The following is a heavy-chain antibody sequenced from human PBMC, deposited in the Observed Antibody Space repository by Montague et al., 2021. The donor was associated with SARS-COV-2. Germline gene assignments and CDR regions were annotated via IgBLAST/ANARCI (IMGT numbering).Heavy chain of an antibody. D-gene: IGHD3-9*01. Sequence: SETLSLTCTVSGGSVSSGTYYWGWIRQPPGKGLEWIGSIYYSGKSDYNPSLKSRATIFVDTSKNQFSLQLSSVTAADTAVYYCARRKPYYDLLTGNPFDVWGPGTMVTVSS. CDR3: ARRKPYYDLLTGNPFDV. CDR2: IYYSGKS. V-gene: IGHV4-39*01. CDR1: GGSVSSGTYY. J-gene: IGHJ3*01.